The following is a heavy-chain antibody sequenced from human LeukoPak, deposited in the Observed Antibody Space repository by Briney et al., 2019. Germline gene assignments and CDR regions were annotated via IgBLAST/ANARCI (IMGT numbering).Heavy chain of an antibody. J-gene: IGHJ4*02. D-gene: IGHD5-18*01. V-gene: IGHV3-74*01. Sequence: GGSLRLSCAASGFTFSSYWIHWVRQAPGKGLVWVSGIKSDGSATSYADSVKGRFTISRDNAKNTLYLQMNSLRAEDTAVYYCAGELWSGYWGQGTLVTVSS. CDR2: IKSDGSAT. CDR1: GFTFSSYW. CDR3: AGELWSGY.